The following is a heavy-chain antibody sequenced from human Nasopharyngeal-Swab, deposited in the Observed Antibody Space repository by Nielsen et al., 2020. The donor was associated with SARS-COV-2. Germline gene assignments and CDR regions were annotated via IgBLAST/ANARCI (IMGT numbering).Heavy chain of an antibody. CDR2: IYTSGST. J-gene: IGHJ6*02. V-gene: IGHV4-61*02. CDR1: GGSISSGSYY. D-gene: IGHD3-9*01. CDR3: ASLLNPILTGYYYYYYGMDV. Sequence: LRLSCTVSGGSISSGSYYWSWIRQPAGKGLEWIGRIYTSGSTNYNPSLKSRVTISVDTSKNQFSLKLSSVTAADTAVYYCASLLNPILTGYYYYYYGMDVWGQGTTVTVSS.